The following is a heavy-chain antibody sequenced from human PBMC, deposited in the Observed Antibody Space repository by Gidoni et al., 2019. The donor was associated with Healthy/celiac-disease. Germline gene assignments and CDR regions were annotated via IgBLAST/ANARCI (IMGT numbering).Heavy chain of an antibody. D-gene: IGHD3-22*01. CDR3: ARGFDFYDSSACFDY. CDR1: GFTFSSYW. V-gene: IGHV3-7*04. CDR2: IKQDGSEK. J-gene: IGHJ4*02. Sequence: EVQLVESGGGLVQPGGSLRLSCAASGFTFSSYWMSWVRQAPGKGLEWVANIKQDGSEKYYVDSVKGRFTISRDNAENSLYLRMISLRAEDTAVYYCARGFDFYDSSACFDYWGQGTLVTVSS.